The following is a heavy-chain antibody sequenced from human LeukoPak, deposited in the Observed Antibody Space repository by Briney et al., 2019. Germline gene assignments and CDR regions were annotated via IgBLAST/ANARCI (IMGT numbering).Heavy chain of an antibody. V-gene: IGHV4-34*01. CDR1: GGSFSGYY. Sequence: SETLSLTCAVYGGSFSGYYWSWIRQPPGKGLEWIGEINHSGSTNYNPSLKSRATISVDTSKNQFSLKLSSVTAADTAVYYCARRGITMVRGVRDYWGQGTLVTVSS. CDR3: ARRGITMVRGVRDY. J-gene: IGHJ4*02. CDR2: INHSGST. D-gene: IGHD3-10*01.